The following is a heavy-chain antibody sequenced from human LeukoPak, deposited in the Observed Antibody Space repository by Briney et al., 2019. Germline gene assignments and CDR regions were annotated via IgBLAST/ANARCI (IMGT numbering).Heavy chain of an antibody. J-gene: IGHJ3*01. D-gene: IGHD3-22*01. CDR3: ARDTEMLYYDANGYHA. V-gene: IGHV3-21*05. CDR1: GCRCNTNA. CDR2: VRPGGDLT. Sequence: PGGSLRLSCVGSGCRCNTNAINWVRQPPGKGMEWLSNVRPGGDLTSYADSVRGRFTIPRDNAKNSLFLQMNSLRVEDTAVYYCARDTEMLYYDANGYHAWGQGTVVTVSS.